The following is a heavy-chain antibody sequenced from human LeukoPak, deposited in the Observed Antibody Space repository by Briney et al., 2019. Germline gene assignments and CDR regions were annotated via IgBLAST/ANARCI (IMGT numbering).Heavy chain of an antibody. Sequence: GGSLRLSCAASGFTFSSHSMNWVRQAPGKGLEWVSSISSSSSYIYYADSVKGRFTISRDNAKNSLYLQMNSLRAEDTAVYYCARVGRITIKYGMDVWGQGTTVTVSS. CDR1: GFTFSSHS. CDR3: ARVGRITIKYGMDV. D-gene: IGHD3-3*01. CDR2: ISSSSSYI. J-gene: IGHJ6*02. V-gene: IGHV3-21*01.